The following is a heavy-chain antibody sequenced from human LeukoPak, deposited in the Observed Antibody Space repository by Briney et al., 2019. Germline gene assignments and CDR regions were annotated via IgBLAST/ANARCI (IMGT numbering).Heavy chain of an antibody. V-gene: IGHV4-30-4*01. CDR1: GGSISSGDYY. CDR2: IYYSGNT. Sequence: SETLSLTCTVSGGSISSGDYYWSWIRQPPGKGLEWIGYIYYSGNTYYNPSLKSRVTISVDTSKNQFSLKLSSVTAADTAVYYCARASGYSYGYSFDYWGQGTLVTVSS. CDR3: ARASGYSYGYSFDY. J-gene: IGHJ4*02. D-gene: IGHD5-18*01.